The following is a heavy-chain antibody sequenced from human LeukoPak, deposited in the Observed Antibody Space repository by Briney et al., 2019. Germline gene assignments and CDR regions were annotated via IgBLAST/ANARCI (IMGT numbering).Heavy chain of an antibody. CDR2: IFPSGGKI. D-gene: IGHD2-8*02. CDR1: GFSFSTFA. Sequence: GGSLRLSCAASGFSFSTFAMIWVRQPPGKGLEWVSSIFPSGGKIHYADSVRGRFTISRANTKSTLSLQMNSLRAEDTAIYYCATYRQVLLPFESWGQGTLVTVSS. CDR3: ATYRQVLLPFES. V-gene: IGHV3-23*01. J-gene: IGHJ4*02.